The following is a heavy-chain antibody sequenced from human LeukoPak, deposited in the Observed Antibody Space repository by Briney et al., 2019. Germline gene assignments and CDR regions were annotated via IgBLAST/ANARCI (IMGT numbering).Heavy chain of an antibody. J-gene: IGHJ4*02. V-gene: IGHV1-69*05. CDR1: GGTFSSYA. Sequence: ASVKVSCKASGGTFSSYAISWVRQAPGQGLEWMGGIIPIFGTANYAQKFQGRVTITTDESTSTAYMGLSSLRSEDTAVYYCASVKGTAMVPIDYWGQGTLVTVSS. CDR2: IIPIFGTA. CDR3: ASVKGTAMVPIDY. D-gene: IGHD5-18*01.